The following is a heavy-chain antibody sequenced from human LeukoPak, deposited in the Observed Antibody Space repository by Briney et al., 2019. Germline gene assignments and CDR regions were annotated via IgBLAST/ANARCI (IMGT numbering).Heavy chain of an antibody. CDR3: AKAGVRYPDSSGLYAFDF. V-gene: IGHV4-39*01. J-gene: IGHJ4*02. CDR2: LYYGGST. CDR1: GGSISSASYF. Sequence: PSETLSLTCTVSGGSISSASYFWGWIRQPPGKGLEWIGTLYYGGSTYYNASLKSRVTMSGDTSRNQFSLRLYSVNAADTAVYYCAKAGVRYPDSSGLYAFDFWGQGTLVTVSS. D-gene: IGHD3-22*01.